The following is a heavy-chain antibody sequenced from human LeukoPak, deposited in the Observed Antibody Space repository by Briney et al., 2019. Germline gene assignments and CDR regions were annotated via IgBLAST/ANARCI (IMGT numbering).Heavy chain of an antibody. D-gene: IGHD3-22*01. Sequence: PGGSLRLSCAASGFTFSDYYMSWIHQAPGKGLEWVSYISSSGSTIYYADSVKGRFTITRDNAKNSLYLQMNSLRAEDTAVYYCARDSPYYYDSSGYWGGFDYWGQGTLVTVSS. J-gene: IGHJ4*02. CDR3: ARDSPYYYDSSGYWGGFDY. CDR2: ISSSGSTI. V-gene: IGHV3-11*01. CDR1: GFTFSDYY.